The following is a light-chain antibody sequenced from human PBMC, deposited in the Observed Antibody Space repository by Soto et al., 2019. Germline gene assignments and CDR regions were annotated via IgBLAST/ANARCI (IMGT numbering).Light chain of an antibody. CDR2: EAS. CDR3: CSYAGSNTWV. J-gene: IGLJ3*02. Sequence: QSALTQPASVSGSPGQSIAFSCTGTSSDVGTYNLVSWYQQHPGKAPKLMIYEASKRPSGVSTRFSGSKSGTTASLTISGLQAEDEADYYCCSYAGSNTWVFGGGTKLTVL. CDR1: SSDVGTYNL. V-gene: IGLV2-23*01.